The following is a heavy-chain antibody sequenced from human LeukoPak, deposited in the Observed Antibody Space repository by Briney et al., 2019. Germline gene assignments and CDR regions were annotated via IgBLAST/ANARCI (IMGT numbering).Heavy chain of an antibody. CDR2: ISYDGSKT. J-gene: IGHJ4*02. V-gene: IGHV3-30*04. Sequence: PGGSLRLSCAASGFNFSNYAMHWVRQAPGKGLEWVAVISYDGSKTYYADSVKGRLTVSRDSSKNTVFLQMNSLSAEDTAVYYCARVSLRFWEWLWGYFDCWGQGTRVTVSS. D-gene: IGHD3-3*01. CDR3: ARVSLRFWEWLWGYFDC. CDR1: GFNFSNYA.